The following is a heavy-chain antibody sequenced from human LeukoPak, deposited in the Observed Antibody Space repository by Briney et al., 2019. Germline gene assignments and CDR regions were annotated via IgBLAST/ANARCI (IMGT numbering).Heavy chain of an antibody. D-gene: IGHD5/OR15-5a*01. V-gene: IGHV3-23*01. Sequence: PGGSLRLSCAASGFTISSYAMSWVRQAPGKGLEWVSAISGSGGSTYYADYVKGRFTISRDNSKNTLYLQMNSLRAEDTAVYYCATTPTRGTLRLFFKYWGQGTLVTVSS. CDR2: ISGSGGST. CDR1: GFTISSYA. J-gene: IGHJ4*02. CDR3: ATTPTRGTLRLFFKY.